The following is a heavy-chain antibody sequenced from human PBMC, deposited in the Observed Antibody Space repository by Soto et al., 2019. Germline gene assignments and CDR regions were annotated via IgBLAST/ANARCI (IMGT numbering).Heavy chain of an antibody. V-gene: IGHV4-59*01. CDR2: MYNTGST. D-gene: IGHD3-10*01. CDR3: ARELFGRSVWFDP. Sequence: SETLSLTCTVSGGSISSYYWSWIRQPPGKGLEWIGYMYNTGSTNYNPSLKSRVTISVDTSKNQFSLKLSSVTAADTAVYYCARELFGRSVWFDPWGQGTLVTVSS. J-gene: IGHJ5*02. CDR1: GGSISSYY.